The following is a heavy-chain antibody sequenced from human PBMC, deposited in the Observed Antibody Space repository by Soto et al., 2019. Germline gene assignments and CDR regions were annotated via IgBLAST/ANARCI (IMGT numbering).Heavy chain of an antibody. V-gene: IGHV4-59*01. CDR3: ATDLQQLVHRWFDP. CDR2: IYYSGST. CDR1: GGSISSYY. J-gene: IGHJ5*02. Sequence: PSETLSLTCTVSGGSISSYYWSWIRQPPGKGLGWIGYIYYSGSTNYNPSLKSRVTISVDTSKNQFSLKLSSVTAADTAVYYCATDLQQLVHRWFDPWGQGTLVTVSS. D-gene: IGHD6-13*01.